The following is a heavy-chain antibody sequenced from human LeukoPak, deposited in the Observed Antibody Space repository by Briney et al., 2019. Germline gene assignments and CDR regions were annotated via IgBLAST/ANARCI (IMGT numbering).Heavy chain of an antibody. CDR3: ARGRDYYGPGSD. Sequence: GGSLRLSCAASGFTFSSYGMHWVRQAPGKGLEWVALIWYDGSSKHYADSVRGRFTISRDNSKNTLYLQMNSLRAEDTAVYYCARGRDYYGPGSDWGQGTLVTVSS. D-gene: IGHD3-10*01. CDR1: GFTFSSYG. V-gene: IGHV3-33*01. J-gene: IGHJ4*02. CDR2: IWYDGSSK.